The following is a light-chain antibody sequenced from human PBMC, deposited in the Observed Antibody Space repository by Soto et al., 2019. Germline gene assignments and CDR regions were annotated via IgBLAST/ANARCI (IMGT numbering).Light chain of an antibody. CDR3: CSYAGSYV. Sequence: QSALTQPASVSGSPGQSITISCTGTNSDVGSYNLVSWYQQHPGKAPKLMIYEGSKRPSGVSNRFSGSKSGNTASLTISGLQAEDEADYYCCSYAGSYVFGTGTKLTVL. V-gene: IGLV2-23*01. CDR2: EGS. CDR1: NSDVGSYNL. J-gene: IGLJ1*01.